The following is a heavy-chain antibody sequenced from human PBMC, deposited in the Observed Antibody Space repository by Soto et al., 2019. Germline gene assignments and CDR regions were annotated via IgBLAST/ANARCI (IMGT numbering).Heavy chain of an antibody. Sequence: SESLSLACSVYGESFSNHYWTWIRQSPGKGLEWVGEINYSGSTRYNWSLGSRVTISVDTSKNQFSLMVTSVTAEDTAVYYCARGVVYRDVGLAYGMDVWGQGTTVTVSS. CDR3: ARGVVYRDVGLAYGMDV. CDR1: GESFSNHY. CDR2: INYSGST. V-gene: IGHV4-34*01. J-gene: IGHJ6*02. D-gene: IGHD3-22*01.